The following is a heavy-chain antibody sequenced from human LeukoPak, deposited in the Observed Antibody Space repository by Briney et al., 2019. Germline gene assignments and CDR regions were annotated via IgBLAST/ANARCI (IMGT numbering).Heavy chain of an antibody. CDR3: ARHSGYDIEFDY. Sequence: SETLSLTCTVSGDSISSYYWSWIRQPPGKGLEWIGYIYYSGSTNYNPSLKSRVTISRDNAKNSLYLQMNSLRAEDTAVYYCARHSGYDIEFDYWGQGTLVTVSS. CDR2: IYYSGST. J-gene: IGHJ4*02. CDR1: GDSISSYY. V-gene: IGHV4-59*08. D-gene: IGHD5-12*01.